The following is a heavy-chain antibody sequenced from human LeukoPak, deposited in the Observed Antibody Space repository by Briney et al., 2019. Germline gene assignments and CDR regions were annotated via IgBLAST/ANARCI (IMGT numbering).Heavy chain of an antibody. CDR2: IWYDGSNK. D-gene: IGHD3-9*01. Sequence: GGSLRHSCAASGFTFSSYGMHWVRQAPGKGLEWVAVIWYDGSNKYYADSVKGRFTISRDNSKNTLYLQMNSLRAEDTAVYYCARDRAYYDILTGYYILPGGWFDPWGQGTLVTVSS. CDR1: GFTFSSYG. CDR3: ARDRAYYDILTGYYILPGGWFDP. J-gene: IGHJ5*02. V-gene: IGHV3-33*01.